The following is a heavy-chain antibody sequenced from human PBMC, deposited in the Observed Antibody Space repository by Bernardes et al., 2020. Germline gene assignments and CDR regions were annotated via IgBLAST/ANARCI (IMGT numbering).Heavy chain of an antibody. CDR2: INSDGSST. V-gene: IGHV3-74*01. J-gene: IGHJ3*02. CDR1: GFTFSSYW. CDR3: ARDQSSTIFGVVITPDAFDI. D-gene: IGHD3-3*01. Sequence: GGSLRLSRAASGFTFSSYWMHWVRQAPGKGLVWVSRINSDGSSTSYADSVKGRFTISRDNAKNTLYLQMNSLRAEDTAVYYCARDQSSTIFGVVITPDAFDIWGQGTMVTVSS.